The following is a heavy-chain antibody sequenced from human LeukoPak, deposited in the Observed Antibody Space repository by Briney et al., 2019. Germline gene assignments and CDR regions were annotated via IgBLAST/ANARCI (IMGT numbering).Heavy chain of an antibody. V-gene: IGHV4-4*07. Sequence: PSETLSLTCTVSGGSISSCYWSWIRQPAGKGLEWIGRIYTSGSTNYNPSLKSRVTMSVDTSKNQFSLKLSSVTAADTAVYYCARDRLGYCSGGSCRNWFDPWGQGTLVTVSS. D-gene: IGHD2-15*01. CDR2: IYTSGST. J-gene: IGHJ5*02. CDR1: GGSISSCY. CDR3: ARDRLGYCSGGSCRNWFDP.